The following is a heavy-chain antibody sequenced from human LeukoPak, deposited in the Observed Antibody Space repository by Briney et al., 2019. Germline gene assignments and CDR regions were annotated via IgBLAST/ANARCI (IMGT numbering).Heavy chain of an antibody. CDR2: INHSGCT. V-gene: IGHV4-34*01. CDR3: ARGVLLWFGELSSRYWFDP. CDR1: GGSFSGYY. D-gene: IGHD3-10*01. J-gene: IGHJ5*02. Sequence: PSETLSLTCAVYGGSFSGYYWSGIRQPPGKGLEWIGEINHSGCTNYNPSLTSRVTISVDKHKNQLSLKLSSVTAADTAVYYCARGVLLWFGELSSRYWFDPWGQGTLVTVSS.